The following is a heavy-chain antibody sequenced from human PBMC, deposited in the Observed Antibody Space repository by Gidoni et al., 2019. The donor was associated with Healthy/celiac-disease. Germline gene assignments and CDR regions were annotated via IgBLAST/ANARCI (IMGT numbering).Heavy chain of an antibody. CDR1: GGSISSSSYY. D-gene: IGHD4-17*01. V-gene: IGHV4-39*01. CDR3: ARDYGGFFDY. Sequence: QLQLQESGPGLVKPSETLSLTCTVSGGSISSSSYYWGWIRQPPGKGLECIGSIYYSGSTYYNPSLKSRVTISVDTYKNQFSLKLSSVTAADTAVYYCARDYGGFFDYWGQGTLVTVSS. J-gene: IGHJ4*02. CDR2: IYYSGST.